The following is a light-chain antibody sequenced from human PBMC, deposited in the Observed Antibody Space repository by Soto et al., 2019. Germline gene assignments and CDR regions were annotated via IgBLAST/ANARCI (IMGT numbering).Light chain of an antibody. J-gene: IGLJ2*01. Sequence: QSVLTQPASVSGSPGQSSTISCTGTSGDVGGYNYVSWYQQYPGKAPKLLIYDVSNRPSGVSNRFSGSKSDNTASLTISGLQAEDEGDYYCSSYSSSDIVVFGGGTKVTVL. CDR1: SGDVGGYNY. V-gene: IGLV2-14*03. CDR3: SSYSSSDIVV. CDR2: DVS.